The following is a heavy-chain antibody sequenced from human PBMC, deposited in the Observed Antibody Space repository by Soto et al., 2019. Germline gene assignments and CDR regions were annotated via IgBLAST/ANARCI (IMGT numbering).Heavy chain of an antibody. CDR1: GFTFSSYS. CDR3: ARESVGIAAAFYYYGMDV. V-gene: IGHV3-48*02. J-gene: IGHJ6*02. CDR2: ISSSSGTI. Sequence: GGSLRLSCAASGFTFSSYSMNWVRQAPGKGLEWVSYISSSSGTIYYADSVKGRFTISRDNAKNSLYLQMNSLRDEDTAVYYCARESVGIAAAFYYYGMDVWGQGTTVTVSS. D-gene: IGHD6-13*01.